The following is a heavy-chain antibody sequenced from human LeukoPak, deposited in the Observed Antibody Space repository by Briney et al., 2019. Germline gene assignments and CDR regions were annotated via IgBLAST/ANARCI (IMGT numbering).Heavy chain of an antibody. CDR2: IYPSGST. Sequence: PSETLSLTCAVSGGSISSSNWWSWVRQPPGKGLEWIGKIYPSGSTNYNPSLKSRVTISVDKSKSQFSLKLSSVTAADTAVYYCARESVAGSTSCYTRCRVDGMDVWGQGTTVTVSS. CDR3: ARESVAGSTSCYTRCRVDGMDV. D-gene: IGHD2-2*02. CDR1: GGSISSSNW. V-gene: IGHV4-4*02. J-gene: IGHJ6*02.